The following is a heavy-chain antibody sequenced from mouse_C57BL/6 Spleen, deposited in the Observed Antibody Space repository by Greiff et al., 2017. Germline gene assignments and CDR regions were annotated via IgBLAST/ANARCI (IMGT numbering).Heavy chain of an antibody. V-gene: IGHV1-53*01. CDR1: GYTFTSSW. D-gene: IGHD2-4*01. Sequence: VKLQQPGTELVKPGASVQLSCKASGYTFTSSWMHWVKQRPGQGLEWIGNINPSNGGTNYNEKFKSKATLTVDKSSSTAYMQLSSLTSEDSAVYYCARFYYDYDPAWFAYWGQGTLVTVSA. CDR3: ARFYYDYDPAWFAY. J-gene: IGHJ3*01. CDR2: INPSNGGT.